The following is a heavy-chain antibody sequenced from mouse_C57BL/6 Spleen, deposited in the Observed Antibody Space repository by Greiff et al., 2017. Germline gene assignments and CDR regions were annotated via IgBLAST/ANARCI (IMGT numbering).Heavy chain of an antibody. V-gene: IGHV1-42*01. CDR2: INPSTGGT. CDR3: ARRRDDGYFYYFDY. Sequence: EVKLEESGPELVKPGASVKISCKASGYSFTGYYMNWVKQSPEKSLEWIGEINPSTGGTTYNQKFKAKATLTVDKSSSTAYMQLKSLTSEDSAVYYCARRRDDGYFYYFDYWGQGITRTVSS. D-gene: IGHD2-3*01. J-gene: IGHJ2*01. CDR1: GYSFTGYY.